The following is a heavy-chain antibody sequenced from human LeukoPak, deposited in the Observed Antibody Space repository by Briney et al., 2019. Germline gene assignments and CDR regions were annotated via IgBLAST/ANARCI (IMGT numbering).Heavy chain of an antibody. V-gene: IGHV3-53*01. CDR3: ARGPYTNGHYFDY. CDR2: IYSGGSI. Sequence: GGSLRLSCAASGFTVSSNYMNWVRQAPGKGLEWVSVIYSGGSIYYADSVKGRFTISRDNSKNTLYLQMNSLRAEDTAVYYCARGPYTNGHYFDYWGQGTLATVSS. CDR1: GFTVSSNY. D-gene: IGHD6-19*01. J-gene: IGHJ4*02.